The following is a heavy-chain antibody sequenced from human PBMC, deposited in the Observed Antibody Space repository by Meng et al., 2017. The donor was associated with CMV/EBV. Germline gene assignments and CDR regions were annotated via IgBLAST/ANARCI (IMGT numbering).Heavy chain of an antibody. CDR2: IWYDGSNK. J-gene: IGHJ6*02. Sequence: GESLKISCAASGFTFSSYGVHWVRQAPGKGLEWVAVIWYDGSNKYYADSVKGRFTISRDNSKNTLYLQMNSLRAEDTAVYYCAKESISADPNKGSYYYGMDVWGQGTTVTVSS. D-gene: IGHD3-3*02. CDR3: AKESISADPNKGSYYYGMDV. V-gene: IGHV3-33*06. CDR1: GFTFSSYG.